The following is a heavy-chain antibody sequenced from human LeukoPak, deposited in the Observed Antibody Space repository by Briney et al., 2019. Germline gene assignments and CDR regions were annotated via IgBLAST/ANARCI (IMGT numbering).Heavy chain of an antibody. D-gene: IGHD5-24*01. V-gene: IGHV4-34*01. J-gene: IGHJ6*02. Sequence: SETLSLACAVYVRSFSGYYWGWIRQPPGRGLGWIGEINHSGNTSYNPSLKSRVTISVDTSKNQFYLKLSSVTAADTAVYYCAGAAELQYHGMDVWGQGTTVTVSS. CDR3: AGAAELQYHGMDV. CDR1: VRSFSGYY. CDR2: INHSGNT.